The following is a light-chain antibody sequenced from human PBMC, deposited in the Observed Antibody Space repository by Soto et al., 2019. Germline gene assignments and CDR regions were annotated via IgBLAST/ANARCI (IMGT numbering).Light chain of an antibody. V-gene: IGKV1-39*01. CDR2: APS. J-gene: IGKJ1*01. CDR1: QGISNF. CDR3: QQSFTNPKT. Sequence: DIQMTQSPSSLSASVGDRVTLTCRASQGISNFLNWYQQKPGEAPKVLIYAPSTLQTGVPSRFSGRGSGTVFTLTINSLQPEDFATYFCQQSFTNPKTFGQGTEVDI.